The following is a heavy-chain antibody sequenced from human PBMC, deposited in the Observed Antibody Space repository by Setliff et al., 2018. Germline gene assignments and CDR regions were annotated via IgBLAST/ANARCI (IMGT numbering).Heavy chain of an antibody. CDR2: IYYSGST. CDR1: GGSISSYY. V-gene: IGHV4-59*01. CDR3: ARVTMGGDFDA. Sequence: SETLSLTCIVSGGSISSYYWTWIRQPPGKGLEWIGYIYYSGSTNYNPSLESRVTISVDTSKNQFSLRMTSVTAADTAVYYCARVTMGGDFDAWGQGALVTVSS. D-gene: IGHD1-26*01. J-gene: IGHJ4*02.